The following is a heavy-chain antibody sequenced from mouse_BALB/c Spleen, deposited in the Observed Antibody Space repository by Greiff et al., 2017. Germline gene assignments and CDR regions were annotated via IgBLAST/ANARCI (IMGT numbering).Heavy chain of an antibody. J-gene: IGHJ3*01. CDR2: IWAGGST. CDR1: GFSLTSYG. D-gene: IGHD1-1*01. V-gene: IGHV2-9*02. Sequence: VQLQESGPGLVAPSQSLSITCTVSGFSLTSYGVHWVRQPPGKGLEWLGVIWAGGSTNYNSALMSRLSISKDNSKSQVFLKMNSLQTDDTAMYYCAINLLYYYGSSTLAYWGQGTLVTVSA. CDR3: AINLLYYYGSSTLAY.